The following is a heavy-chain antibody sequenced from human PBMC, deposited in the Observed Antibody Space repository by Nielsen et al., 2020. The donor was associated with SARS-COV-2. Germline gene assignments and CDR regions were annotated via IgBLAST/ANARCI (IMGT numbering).Heavy chain of an antibody. J-gene: IGHJ4*02. CDR1: GFTFSSYA. V-gene: IGHV3-23*01. CDR3: ARPKSGAYYGPFDY. Sequence: GASLKISCAASGFTFSSYAMSWVCQAPGKGLEWVSAISGSGGSTYYADSVKGRFTISRDNSKNTLYLQMNSLRPDDTAVYYCARPKSGAYYGPFDYWGQGTLVTVS. D-gene: IGHD3-22*01. CDR2: ISGSGGST.